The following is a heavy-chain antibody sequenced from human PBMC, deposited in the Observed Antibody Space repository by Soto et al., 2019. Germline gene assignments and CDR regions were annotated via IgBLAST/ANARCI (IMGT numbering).Heavy chain of an antibody. Sequence: PGGSLRLSCAASGFIVSSNYMSWVRQAPGKGLEWVSVIYSGGSANYADSVKGRFTISRDNSKNTLYLQMNSLRAEDTAVYYCVRDDYGLGVWGQGTAVTVSS. V-gene: IGHV3-53*01. J-gene: IGHJ6*02. CDR2: IYSGGSA. CDR1: GFIVSSNY. CDR3: VRDDYGLGV.